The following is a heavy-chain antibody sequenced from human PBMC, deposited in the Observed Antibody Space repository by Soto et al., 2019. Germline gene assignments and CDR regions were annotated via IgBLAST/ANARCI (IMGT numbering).Heavy chain of an antibody. CDR1: GGTFSSYA. CDR2: IIPIFGTA. Sequence: GASVKVSCKASGGTFSSYAISWVRQAPGQGLEWMGGIIPIFGTANYAQKFQGRVTITADESTSTAYMELSSLRSEDTAVYYCARDPGALGYYGMDVWGQGTTVTVSS. V-gene: IGHV1-69*13. J-gene: IGHJ6*02. CDR3: ARDPGALGYYGMDV.